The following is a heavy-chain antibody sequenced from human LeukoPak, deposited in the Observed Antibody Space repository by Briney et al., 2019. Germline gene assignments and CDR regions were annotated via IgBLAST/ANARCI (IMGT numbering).Heavy chain of an antibody. CDR1: GFTFSDYY. V-gene: IGHV3-11*04. J-gene: IGHJ5*02. CDR3: ARDYSKRGNWEIQGDP. CDR2: ISGGGSTI. D-gene: IGHD7-27*01. Sequence: GGSLRLSCAASGFTFSDYYMSWIRQAPGKGLEWVSYISGGGSTIYYADSVKGRFTISRDNAKNTLYLQMNSLRAEDTAVYYCARDYSKRGNWEIQGDPWGQGTLVTVSS.